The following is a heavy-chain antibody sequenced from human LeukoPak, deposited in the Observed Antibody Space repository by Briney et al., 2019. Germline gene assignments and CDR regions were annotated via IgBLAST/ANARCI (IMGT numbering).Heavy chain of an antibody. CDR1: GFIFRSHA. D-gene: IGHD3-16*01. J-gene: IGHJ4*02. V-gene: IGHV3-21*01. CDR3: ARDPVYVWGSYDPYFDH. CDR2: ISSSSSYI. Sequence: GGSLRLSCAASGFIFRSHATNWVRQAPGKGLEWVSSISSSSSYIYYADSVKGRFTISRDNAKNSLYLQMNSLRAEDTAVYYCARDPVYVWGSYDPYFDHWGQGTLVTVSS.